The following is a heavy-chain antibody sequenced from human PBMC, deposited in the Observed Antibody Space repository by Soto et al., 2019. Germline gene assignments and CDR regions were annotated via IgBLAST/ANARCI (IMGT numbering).Heavy chain of an antibody. CDR3: ANDCNGSGSYYMPTYYYGMDV. D-gene: IGHD3-10*01. Sequence: EVQLLESGGGLVQPGGSLRLSCAASGFTFSSYAMSWVRQAPGKGLEWVSAISGSGGSTYYADSVKGRFTISRDNSKNTLYLQMNSLRAEDTDVYYCANDCNGSGSYYMPTYYYGMDVWGQGTTVTVSS. CDR1: GFTFSSYA. CDR2: ISGSGGST. V-gene: IGHV3-23*01. J-gene: IGHJ6*02.